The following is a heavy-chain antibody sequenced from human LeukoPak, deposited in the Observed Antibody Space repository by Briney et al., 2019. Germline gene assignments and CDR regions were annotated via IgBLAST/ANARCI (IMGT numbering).Heavy chain of an antibody. J-gene: IGHJ4*02. V-gene: IGHV4-4*07. CDR1: GGSISSYY. CDR2: IYTSGNT. Sequence: SETLSLTCTVSGGSISSYYWSWLRQPAGKGLELIGRIYTSGNTNYNPSLKSRVTMSVDTSKNQFSLKLTSVTAADTAFYYCARGPYSSGWYSFDYWGQGTLVTVSS. CDR3: ARGPYSSGWYSFDY. D-gene: IGHD6-19*01.